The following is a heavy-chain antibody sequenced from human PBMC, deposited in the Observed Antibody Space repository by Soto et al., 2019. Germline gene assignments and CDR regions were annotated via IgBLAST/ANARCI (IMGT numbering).Heavy chain of an antibody. D-gene: IGHD5-12*01. Sequence: SETLSLTCDFSVYSISSGFYWGWIRQPPGKGLEWIGNIYHSGSTHYNPSLKSRVTISVDTSKNQFSLKLTSVTAADTAVYYCEVGYATGYYFEYWGQRTLVTVSS. V-gene: IGHV4-38-2*01. CDR2: IYHSGST. CDR1: VYSISSGFY. J-gene: IGHJ4*02. CDR3: EVGYATGYYFEY.